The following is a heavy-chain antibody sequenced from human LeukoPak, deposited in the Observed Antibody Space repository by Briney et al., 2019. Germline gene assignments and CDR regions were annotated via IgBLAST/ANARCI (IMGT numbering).Heavy chain of an antibody. CDR2: ISGSGGST. D-gene: IGHD3-22*01. CDR1: GFTFSSYA. V-gene: IGHV3-23*01. J-gene: IGHJ5*02. Sequence: GGSLRLSCAASGFTFSSYAMSWVRKAPGQGLEWVSAISGSGGSTYYADSVKGRFTISRDNSTNTLYLQMNSLRAEDTAVYYCAKDLMTYDYDSSGYSWGQGTLVTVSS. CDR3: AKDLMTYDYDSSGYS.